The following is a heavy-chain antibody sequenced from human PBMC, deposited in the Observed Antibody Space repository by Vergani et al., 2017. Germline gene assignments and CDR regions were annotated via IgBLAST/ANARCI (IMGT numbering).Heavy chain of an antibody. D-gene: IGHD2-8*01. CDR3: AKVGIVRMVYAPQPVDY. J-gene: IGHJ4*02. Sequence: EVQLLESGGGLVQPGGSLRLSCAASGFTFSSYAMSWVRQAPGKGLEWVSAISGSGGSTYYADSVKGRFTISRDNSKNTLYLQMNSLRAEDTAVYYCAKVGIVRMVYAPQPVDYWGQGTLVTVSS. CDR1: GFTFSSYA. V-gene: IGHV3-23*01. CDR2: ISGSGGST.